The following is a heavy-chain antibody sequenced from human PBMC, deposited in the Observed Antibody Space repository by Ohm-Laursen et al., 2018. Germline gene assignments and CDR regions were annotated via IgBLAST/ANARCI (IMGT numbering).Heavy chain of an antibody. V-gene: IGHV1-2*02. D-gene: IGHD1-26*01. CDR1: GYTFTGYY. Sequence: GASVKVSCKASGYTFTGYYMHWVRQAPGQGLEWMGWISPNSGGTNYVQSFQGRVTMTRDTSISTVYMELSSLRSEDTAVYYCARGRYHWELLSGDWFDPWGQGTLVTVSS. J-gene: IGHJ5*02. CDR3: ARGRYHWELLSGDWFDP. CDR2: ISPNSGGT.